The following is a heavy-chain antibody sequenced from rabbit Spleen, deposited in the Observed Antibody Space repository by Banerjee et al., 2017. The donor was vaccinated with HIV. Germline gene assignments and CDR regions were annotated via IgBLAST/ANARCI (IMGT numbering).Heavy chain of an antibody. D-gene: IGHD1-1*01. J-gene: IGHJ6*01. CDR1: GFSFSSSDY. CDR2: IAGSSSDFT. CDR3: ARDTSSSFSSYGMDL. V-gene: IGHV1S40*01. Sequence: EESGGDLVKPGASLTLTCTASGFSFSSSDYMCWVRQAPGKGLEWISCIAGSSSDFTYSASWAKGRFTCSKTSSTTVTLQMTRLTAADTATYFCARDTSSSFSSYGMDLWGPGTLVTVS.